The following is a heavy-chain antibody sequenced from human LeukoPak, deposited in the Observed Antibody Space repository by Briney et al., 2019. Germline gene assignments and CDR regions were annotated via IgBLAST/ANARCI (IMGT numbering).Heavy chain of an antibody. J-gene: IGHJ4*02. V-gene: IGHV3-23*01. D-gene: IGHD5-24*01. CDR3: AKDPRDGYNYVGFFDY. CDR2: ISGSGGST. CDR1: GDSISSTNYY. Sequence: ETLSLTCTVSGDSISSTNYYWGWIRQAPGKGLEWVSAISGSGGSTYYADSVKGRFTISRDNSKNTLYLQMNSLRAEDTAVYYCAKDPRDGYNYVGFFDYWGQGTLVTVSS.